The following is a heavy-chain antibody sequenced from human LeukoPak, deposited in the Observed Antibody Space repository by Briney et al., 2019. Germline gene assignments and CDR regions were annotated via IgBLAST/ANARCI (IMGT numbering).Heavy chain of an antibody. D-gene: IGHD6-19*01. Sequence: PGGSLRLSCAASGFTFSSYAMSWVRQAPGKGLEWVSAISGSGGSTYYADSVKGQCTISRDNSKNTLYLQMNSLRAEDTAVYYCVVRGWMVIGYHFDYWGQGTLVTVSS. CDR1: GFTFSSYA. CDR2: ISGSGGST. V-gene: IGHV3-23*01. CDR3: VVRGWMVIGYHFDY. J-gene: IGHJ4*02.